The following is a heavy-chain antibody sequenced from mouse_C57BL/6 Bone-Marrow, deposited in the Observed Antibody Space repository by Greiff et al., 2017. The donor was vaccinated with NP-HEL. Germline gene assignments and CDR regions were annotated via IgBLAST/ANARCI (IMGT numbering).Heavy chain of an antibody. CDR2: ISSGGSYT. CDR3: ESPYDYDVAWFAY. J-gene: IGHJ3*01. D-gene: IGHD2-4*01. V-gene: IGHV5-6*01. Sequence: EVNVVESGGDLVKPGGSLKLSCAASGYTFSSYGMSWVRQTPDKRLEWVATISSGGSYTNYPDSVKGRSTISRDNTKNTPYLQLSSLKSEDTAVYSCESPYDYDVAWFAYWGQGTLVTVSA. CDR1: GYTFSSYG.